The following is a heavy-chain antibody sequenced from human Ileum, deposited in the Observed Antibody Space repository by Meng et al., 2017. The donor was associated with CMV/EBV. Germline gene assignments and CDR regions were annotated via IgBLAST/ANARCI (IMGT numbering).Heavy chain of an antibody. CDR1: GFTFSLYA. Sequence: GESLKISCVGSGFTFSLYAMSWVRQAPGKGLEWVANIKQDGSKIYYVDSLKGRFTISRDNAKNSLYLQMNSLRVEDTAVYYCARATMYYDPYYFDYWGRGTLVTVSS. D-gene: IGHD3-3*01. V-gene: IGHV3-7*01. J-gene: IGHJ4*02. CDR2: IKQDGSKI. CDR3: ARATMYYDPYYFDY.